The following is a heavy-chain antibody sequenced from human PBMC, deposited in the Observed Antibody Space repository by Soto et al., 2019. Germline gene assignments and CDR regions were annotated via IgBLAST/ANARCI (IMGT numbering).Heavy chain of an antibody. Sequence: QITLKESGPTLVKPTQTLTLTCTFSGFSLSTGGMGVGWIRQPPGKALEWLALIYWDGDRRYRPSLMSRLTIAEDTSKNHVVLTMTNMDHLDTATYYCVHSRCCGDCLLSYSSHYYYGMDIWGQGTTVTVSS. CDR1: GFSLSTGGMG. D-gene: IGHD2-21*02. CDR3: VHSRCCGDCLLSYSSHYYYGMDI. CDR2: IYWDGDR. V-gene: IGHV2-5*02. J-gene: IGHJ6*02.